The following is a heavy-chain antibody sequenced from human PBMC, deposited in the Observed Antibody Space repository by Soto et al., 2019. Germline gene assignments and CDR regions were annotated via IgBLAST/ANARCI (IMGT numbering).Heavy chain of an antibody. CDR3: ASAAEAYPEGYCTTWLCPFDY. CDR1: GYTFTSYD. V-gene: IGHV1-8*01. Sequence: GASVKVSCKASGYTFTSYDINWVRQATGQGLEWMGWMNPNSGNTGYAQKFQGRVTMTRNTSISTAYMELSSLRSEDTAVYYCASAAEAYPEGYCTTWLCPFDYWGQGTLVTVSS. CDR2: MNPNSGNT. D-gene: IGHD2-8*01. J-gene: IGHJ4*02.